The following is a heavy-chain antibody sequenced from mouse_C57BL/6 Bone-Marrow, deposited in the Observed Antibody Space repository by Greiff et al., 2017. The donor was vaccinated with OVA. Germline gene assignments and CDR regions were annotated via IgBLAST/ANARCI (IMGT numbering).Heavy chain of an antibody. D-gene: IGHD2-3*01. CDR1: GYTFTDYY. V-gene: IGHV1-75*01. CDR3: AEGDGYYHYYYAMDY. J-gene: IGHJ4*01. Sequence: QVQLQQPGPELVKPGASVKISCKASGYTFTDYYINWVKQRPGQGLEWIGWIFPGSGSTYYNEKFKGKATLTVDKSSSTAYMLLSSLTSEDSAVYFCAEGDGYYHYYYAMDYWGQGTSVTVSS. CDR2: IFPGSGST.